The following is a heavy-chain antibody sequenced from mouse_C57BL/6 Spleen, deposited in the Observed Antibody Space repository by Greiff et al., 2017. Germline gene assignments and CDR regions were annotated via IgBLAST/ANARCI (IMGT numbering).Heavy chain of an antibody. J-gene: IGHJ2*01. CDR1: GYTFTSYG. V-gene: IGHV1-81*01. CDR3: AREENGSSSFDY. D-gene: IGHD1-1*01. Sequence: QVQLKESGAELARPGASVKLSCKASGYTFTSYGISWVKQRTGQGLEWIGEIYPRSGNTYYNEKFKGKATLTADKSSRTAYMELRSLTSEDSAVYFCAREENGSSSFDYWGQGTTLTVSS. CDR2: IYPRSGNT.